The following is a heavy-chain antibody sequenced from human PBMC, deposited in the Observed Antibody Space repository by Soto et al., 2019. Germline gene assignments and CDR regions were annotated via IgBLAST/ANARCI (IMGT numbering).Heavy chain of an antibody. J-gene: IGHJ6*02. CDR2: MGYNGFT. CDR3: ARQGFGELHGLVDV. D-gene: IGHD3-10*01. Sequence: QVQLQESGPGLVKPSETLSLTCTISGGPMNNYYCSWFRQPRGQGLEWIGYMGYNGFTRYNPSLRSRVAISLDTANNQFSLNLSSVTAADPALYYCARQGFGELHGLVDVWGQGITVTVSS. V-gene: IGHV4-59*08. CDR1: GGPMNNYY.